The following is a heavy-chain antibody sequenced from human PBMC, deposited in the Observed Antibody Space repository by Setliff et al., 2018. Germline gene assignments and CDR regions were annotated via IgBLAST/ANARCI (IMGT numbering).Heavy chain of an antibody. CDR2: IYYSGST. V-gene: IGHV4-39*01. D-gene: IGHD6-13*01. CDR3: ARHGRLGSSWYGGSGYYYYYMDV. J-gene: IGHJ6*03. Sequence: ETLSLTCTVSGGSISSSSYYWGWIRQPPGKGLEWIGSIYYSGSTYYNPSLKSRVTISVDTSKNQFSLKLSSVTAADTAVYYCARHGRLGSSWYGGSGYYYYYMDVWG. CDR1: GGSISSSSYY.